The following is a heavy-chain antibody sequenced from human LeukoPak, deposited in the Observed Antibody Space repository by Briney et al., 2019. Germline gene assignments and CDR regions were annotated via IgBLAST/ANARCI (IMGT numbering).Heavy chain of an antibody. CDR1: GGAFSSYA. D-gene: IGHD2-15*01. J-gene: IGHJ5*02. V-gene: IGHV1-69*05. CDR3: ARDVTLGYCSGGSCQNWFDP. CDR2: IIPIFGTA. Sequence: GASVKVSCKASGGAFSSYAISWVRQAPGQGLEWKGGIIPIFGTANYAQKFQGRVTITTDESTSTAYMELSSLRSEDTAVYYCARDVTLGYCSGGSCQNWFDPWGQGTLVTVSS.